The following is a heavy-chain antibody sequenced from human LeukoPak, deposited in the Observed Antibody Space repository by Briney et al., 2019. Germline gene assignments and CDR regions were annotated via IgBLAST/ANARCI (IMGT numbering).Heavy chain of an antibody. Sequence: SETLSLTCTVSGGSISSGDYYWSWIRQHPEKGLEWIGYIFYTGSTYYNPSLRSRVAILVDTSKNQFSLRLTSVTAADTAVYYCARDSGYGLNDYWGQGTLVTVSS. V-gene: IGHV4-31*03. J-gene: IGHJ4*02. CDR1: GGSISSGDYY. D-gene: IGHD5-12*01. CDR3: ARDSGYGLNDY. CDR2: IFYTGST.